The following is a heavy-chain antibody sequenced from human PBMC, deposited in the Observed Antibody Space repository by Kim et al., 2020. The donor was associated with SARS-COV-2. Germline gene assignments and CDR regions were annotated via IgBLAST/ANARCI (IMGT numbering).Heavy chain of an antibody. Sequence: GGSLRLSCAASGFSFSSYAMNWVRQAPGKGLEWVSGISAGGGSTYYADSVKGRFTISRDNSKNTVYLLMNSLRAEDTAVYYCALPSTYDSGSYVHFDYWGQGTLVTVSS. V-gene: IGHV3-23*01. CDR1: GFSFSSYA. J-gene: IGHJ4*02. CDR2: ISAGGGST. D-gene: IGHD3-10*01. CDR3: ALPSTYDSGSYVHFDY.